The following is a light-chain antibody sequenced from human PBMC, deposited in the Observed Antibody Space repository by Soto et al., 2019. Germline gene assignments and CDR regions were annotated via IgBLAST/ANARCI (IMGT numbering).Light chain of an antibody. CDR2: GIS. CDR1: QTISSNY. V-gene: IGKV3-20*01. Sequence: ETELTQSPGTLSLSPGERATLSCRASQTISSNYFAWYQQKPGQAPRLLIYGISTRATGIPDRFSGSGSGTDFTLTISRLEPEDFAVYYCEQYGSSPRTFGQVTKVDI. J-gene: IGKJ1*01. CDR3: EQYGSSPRT.